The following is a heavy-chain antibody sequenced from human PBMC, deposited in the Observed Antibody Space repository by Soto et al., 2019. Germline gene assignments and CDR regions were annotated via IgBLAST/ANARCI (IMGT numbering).Heavy chain of an antibody. V-gene: IGHV1-18*01. D-gene: IGHD3-22*01. CDR1: GYTFTSYG. CDR2: ISAYNGNT. J-gene: IGHJ3*01. Sequence: GASVKVSCKASGYTFTSYGISWVRQAPGQGLEWMGWISAYNGNTNYAQKLQGRVTMTTDTSTSTAYMELRSLRSDDTAVYYCARGNYDSSGYYYVQGVFDFWGQGSMVIVSS. CDR3: ARGNYDSSGYYYVQGVFDF.